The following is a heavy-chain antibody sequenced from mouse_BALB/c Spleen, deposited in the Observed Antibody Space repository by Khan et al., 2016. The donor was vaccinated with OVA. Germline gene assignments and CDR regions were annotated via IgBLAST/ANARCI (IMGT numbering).Heavy chain of an antibody. CDR1: GFTFSSNT. CDR3: ARIPTFITTALDY. CDR2: ITNGGGNT. D-gene: IGHD1-2*01. J-gene: IGHJ4*01. Sequence: EVELVESGGGLVQPGGSLKLSCAASGFTFSSNTMSWVRQTPVKRLEWVAHITNGGGNTYYPDTVKGRFTISRDNAKNTLYLQMSSLKSEDTAMYYCARIPTFITTALDYWGQGTSVTVSS. V-gene: IGHV5-12-2*01.